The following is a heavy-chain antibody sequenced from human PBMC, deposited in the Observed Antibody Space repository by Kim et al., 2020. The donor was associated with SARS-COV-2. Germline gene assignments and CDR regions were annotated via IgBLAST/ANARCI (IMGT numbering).Heavy chain of an antibody. CDR3: AREKKEWRGYSGYDANFDY. V-gene: IGHV1-46*01. CDR2: INPSGGGA. CDR1: GYTFTSYH. J-gene: IGHJ4*02. Sequence: ASVKVSCKASGYTFTSYHMHWVRQAPGQGLEWVGKINPSGGGASYAQKFQDRITMTRDTSTSTVYMELRSLRSEDTAVYYCAREKKEWRGYSGYDANFDYWGQGTLVTVSS. D-gene: IGHD5-12*01.